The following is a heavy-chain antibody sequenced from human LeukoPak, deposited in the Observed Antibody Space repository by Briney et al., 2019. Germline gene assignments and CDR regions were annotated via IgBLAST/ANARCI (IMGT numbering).Heavy chain of an antibody. D-gene: IGHD3-10*01. CDR2: ISGSGGST. Sequence: GGSLRLSCAASGFTFSSYAMSWVRQAPGKGLEWVSAISGSGGSTYYADSVKGRFTISRDNAKNSLYLQMNSLRAEDTAVYYCARDYYGSGSYLDYWGQGTLVTVSS. CDR3: ARDYYGSGSYLDY. V-gene: IGHV3-23*01. J-gene: IGHJ4*02. CDR1: GFTFSSYA.